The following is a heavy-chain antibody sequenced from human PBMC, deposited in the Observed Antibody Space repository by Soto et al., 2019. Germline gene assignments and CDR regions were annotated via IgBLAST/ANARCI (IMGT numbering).Heavy chain of an antibody. CDR2: INPNSGGT. D-gene: IGHD3-3*01. CDR3: ARVGAYDFWSGYQRAFDI. J-gene: IGHJ3*02. V-gene: IGHV1-2*02. Sequence: ASVKVSCKASGYTFTGYYMHWVRQAPGQGLEWMGWINPNSGGTNYAQKFQGRVTMTRDTSISTAYMELSRLRSDDTAVYYCARVGAYDFWSGYQRAFDIWGQVTMVTVSS. CDR1: GYTFTGYY.